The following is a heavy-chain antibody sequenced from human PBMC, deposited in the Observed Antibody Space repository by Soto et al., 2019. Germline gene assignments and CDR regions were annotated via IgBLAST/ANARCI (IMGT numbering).Heavy chain of an antibody. Sequence: KPSETLSLTCTVSGGSISSGDYYWSWIRQPPGKGLEWIGYIYYSGSTYYNPSLKSRVTISVDTSKNQFSLKLSSVTAADTAVYYCATVIPKGYCSSTSCYKQNWFDPWGQGTLVTVSS. CDR1: GGSISSGDYY. V-gene: IGHV4-30-4*01. CDR2: IYYSGST. CDR3: ATVIPKGYCSSTSCYKQNWFDP. J-gene: IGHJ5*02. D-gene: IGHD2-2*02.